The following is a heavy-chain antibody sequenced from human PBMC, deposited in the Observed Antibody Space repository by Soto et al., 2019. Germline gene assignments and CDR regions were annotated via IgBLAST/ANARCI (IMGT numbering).Heavy chain of an antibody. J-gene: IGHJ4*02. Sequence: QVQLVQSGAEVKKPGASVKVSCKASGYTFTSYGISWVRQAPGQGLEWMGWISAYNGNTNYAQKLQGRVTMTTDTSTSTAYVSLRSLRSDYTAVYSCARVITIFGVVSPGPFDYWGQGTLVVVSS. CDR3: ARVITIFGVVSPGPFDY. V-gene: IGHV1-18*01. CDR2: ISAYNGNT. D-gene: IGHD3-3*01. CDR1: GYTFTSYG.